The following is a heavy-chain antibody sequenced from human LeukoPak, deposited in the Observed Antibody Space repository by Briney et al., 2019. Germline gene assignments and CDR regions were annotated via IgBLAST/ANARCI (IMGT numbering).Heavy chain of an antibody. CDR3: ARGSTVLLWFGELNNWFDP. CDR1: GGSFSGYY. V-gene: IGHV4-34*01. Sequence: PSETLSLTCAVYGGSFSGYYWSWIRQPPGKGLEWIGEINHSGSTNCNPSLRSRVTISVDTSKNQFSLKLSSVTAADTAVYYCARGSTVLLWFGELNNWFDPWGQGTLVTVSS. D-gene: IGHD3-10*01. J-gene: IGHJ5*02. CDR2: INHSGST.